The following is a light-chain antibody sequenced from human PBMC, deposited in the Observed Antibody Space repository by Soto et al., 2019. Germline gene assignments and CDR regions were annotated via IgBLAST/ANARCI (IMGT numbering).Light chain of an antibody. CDR3: QQYDTSPPT. Sequence: LSQAPIPRPIYRGERAKLSCGAIQPITSRYLAWYQHQPGQAPRLLIYRTFARAPGIPDRFSGGGSGTDFTLTISRLEREDFAVYYCQQYDTSPPTFGQGTRLEIK. J-gene: IGKJ5*01. V-gene: IGKV3-20*01. CDR1: QPITSRY. CDR2: RTF.